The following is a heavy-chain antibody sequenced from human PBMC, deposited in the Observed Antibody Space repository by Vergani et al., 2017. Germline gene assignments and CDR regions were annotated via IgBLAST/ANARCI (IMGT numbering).Heavy chain of an antibody. D-gene: IGHD1-7*01. CDR2: MNQDGSEK. CDR1: GFTFGDYA. J-gene: IGHJ4*02. V-gene: IGHV3-7*04. CDR3: VRGTRGSPGVDY. Sequence: EVQLVESGGGLVQPGRSLRLSCTASGFTFGDYAMTWVRQAPGKGLEWLANMNQDGSEKCHVDSVRGRFTISRDNAQNSLYLQMNSLRVEDTAVYYCVRGTRGSPGVDYWGQGTLVTVSS.